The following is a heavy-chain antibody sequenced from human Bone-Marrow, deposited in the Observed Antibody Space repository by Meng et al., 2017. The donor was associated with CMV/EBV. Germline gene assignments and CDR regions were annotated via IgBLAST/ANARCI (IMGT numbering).Heavy chain of an antibody. CDR1: GFTFSSYS. CDR2: ISSSSSYI. D-gene: IGHD1-1*01. CDR3: ARLSWIGPKNYYFDY. V-gene: IGHV3-21*01. J-gene: IGHJ4*02. Sequence: GESLKISCAASGFTFSSYSMNWVRQAPGKGLEWVSSISSSSSYIYYADSVKGRFTISRDNAKNSLYLQMNSLRAEDTAVYYCARLSWIGPKNYYFDYWGQGTLVTVSS.